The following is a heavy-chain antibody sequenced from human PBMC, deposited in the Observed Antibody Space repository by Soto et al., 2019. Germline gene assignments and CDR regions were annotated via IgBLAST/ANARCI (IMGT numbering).Heavy chain of an antibody. CDR2: INHSGST. D-gene: IGHD3-3*01. CDR1: GGSFSGYY. Sequence: SETLSLTRAVYGGSFSGYYWSWIRQPPGKGLEWIGEINHSGSTNYNPSLKSRVTISVDTSKNQFSLKLSSVTAADTAVYYCARYRILEWFFDYWGQGTLVTVSS. V-gene: IGHV4-34*01. CDR3: ARYRILEWFFDY. J-gene: IGHJ4*02.